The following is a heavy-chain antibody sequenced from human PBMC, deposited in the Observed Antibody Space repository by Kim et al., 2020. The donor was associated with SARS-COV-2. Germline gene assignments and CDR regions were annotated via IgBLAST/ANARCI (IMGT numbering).Heavy chain of an antibody. CDR1: GYSFTSYW. J-gene: IGHJ6*02. CDR2: IYPGDSDT. CDR3: TRTLRDDFWSGYYTNYYYVMDV. Sequence: GESLKISCKGSGYSFTSYWIGWVRQMPGKGLEWMGIIYPGDSDTRYSPSFQGQVTISADKSISTAYLQWSSLKASDTAMYYCTRTLRDDFWSGYYTNYYYVMDVWGQGTTVTVSS. V-gene: IGHV5-51*01. D-gene: IGHD3-3*01.